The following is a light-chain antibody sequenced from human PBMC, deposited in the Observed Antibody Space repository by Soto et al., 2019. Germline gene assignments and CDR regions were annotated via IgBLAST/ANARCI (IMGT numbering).Light chain of an antibody. CDR3: SSYGGVTTYVI. Sequence: QSVLTQPASVSGSPGQSITISCTGSSSDVGSYNLVSWYQHHPGKAPKLMIYEDSKRPSGVSNRFSGSKSGNTASLTISGLQAEDEADYYCSSYGGVTTYVIFGGGTKLTVL. CDR2: EDS. CDR1: SSDVGSYNL. V-gene: IGLV2-23*01. J-gene: IGLJ2*01.